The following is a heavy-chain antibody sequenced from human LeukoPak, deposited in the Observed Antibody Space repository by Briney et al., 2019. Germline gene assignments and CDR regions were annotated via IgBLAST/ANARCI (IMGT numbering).Heavy chain of an antibody. CDR1: GFTFSSYG. CDR2: IWYDGSNK. V-gene: IGHV3-33*06. Sequence: GGSLRLSCAASGFTFSSYGMHWVRQAPGKGLEWVAVIWYDGSNKYYADSVKGRFTISRDNSKNTLYLQMNSLRAEDTAVYYCAKAIVGATGYFQHWGQGTLVTVSP. D-gene: IGHD1-26*01. CDR3: AKAIVGATGYFQH. J-gene: IGHJ1*01.